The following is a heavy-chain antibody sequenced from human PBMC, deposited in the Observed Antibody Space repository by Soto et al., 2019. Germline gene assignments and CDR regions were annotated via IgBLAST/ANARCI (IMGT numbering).Heavy chain of an antibody. CDR2: ISAYNGNT. V-gene: IGHV1-18*01. CDR3: AKVRRCNSHIVVEPAAKPMDYYYYMYV. Sequence: QVQLVQSGAEVKKPGASVKVSCKASGYTFTSYGISWVRQAPGQGLEWMGWISAYNGNTNYAQKLQGRVTMTTDTSTSTAYMEVRSLRSDETAVYYCAKVRRCNSHIVVEPAAKPMDYYYYMYVWGKGTTVTVSS. J-gene: IGHJ6*03. D-gene: IGHD2-2*01. CDR1: GYTFTSYG.